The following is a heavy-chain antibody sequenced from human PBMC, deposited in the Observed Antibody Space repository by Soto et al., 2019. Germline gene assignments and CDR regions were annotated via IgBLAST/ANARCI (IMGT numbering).Heavy chain of an antibody. J-gene: IGHJ3*02. Sequence: SETLSLTCTVSGGSISSYYWSWIRQPPGKGQEWIGYIYYSGSTYYNPSLKSRVTISVDTSKNQFSLKLSSVTAADTAVYYCARPQKNYDILTGYYRARSDAFDIWGQGTMVTVSS. V-gene: IGHV4-59*08. CDR2: IYYSGST. CDR3: ARPQKNYDILTGYYRARSDAFDI. CDR1: GGSISSYY. D-gene: IGHD3-9*01.